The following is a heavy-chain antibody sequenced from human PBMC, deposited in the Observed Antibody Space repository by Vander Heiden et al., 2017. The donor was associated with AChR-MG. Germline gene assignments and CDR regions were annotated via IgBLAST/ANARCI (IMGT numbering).Heavy chain of an antibody. Sequence: EVQLVESGGGLIQPGGSLRLSCAASGFTVSSVSMTWVRQAPEKGLEWVSIVHGDAATNYANSVKGRFTISRDNSKNMLYLQMNSLRAEDTAVYYCATRGQWGQGTLVTVSS. CDR2: VHGDAAT. J-gene: IGHJ4*02. CDR3: ATRGQ. V-gene: IGHV3-53*01. CDR1: GFTVSSVS.